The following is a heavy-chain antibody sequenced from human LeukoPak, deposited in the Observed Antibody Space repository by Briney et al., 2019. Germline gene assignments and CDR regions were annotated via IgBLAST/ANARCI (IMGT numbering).Heavy chain of an antibody. CDR3: IVFGDSNH. CDR1: GFTVSSNY. V-gene: IGHV3-53*01. Sequence: GGSLRLSCAASGFTVSSNYVSWVRQAPGKGLEWVSAIHTSGDTCYADSVKGRFTISRDTSKNTLYLQINSLRVEDTAVYYCIVFGDSNHWGQGTLVTVSS. CDR2: IHTSGDT. D-gene: IGHD4-17*01. J-gene: IGHJ5*02.